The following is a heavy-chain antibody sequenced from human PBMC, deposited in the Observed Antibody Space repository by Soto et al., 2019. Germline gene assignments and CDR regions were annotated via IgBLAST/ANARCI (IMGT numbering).Heavy chain of an antibody. CDR2: ISGSGDTT. CDR3: AKDAYSCSWAPGDY. J-gene: IGHJ4*02. D-gene: IGHD6-13*01. V-gene: IGHV3-23*01. CDR1: RLTFSNYA. Sequence: EVQVLESGGGLVQPGGSLRLSCVISRLTFSNYALNWVRQAPGKGLEWVSSISGSGDTTYYADSVKGRFTISRDNSKNTLYLQMNSLRVEDTALYYCAKDAYSCSWAPGDYWGQGTLVTVSS.